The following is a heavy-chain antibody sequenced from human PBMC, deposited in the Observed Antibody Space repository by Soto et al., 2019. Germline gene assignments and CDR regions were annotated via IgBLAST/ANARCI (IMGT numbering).Heavy chain of an antibody. Sequence: SQTLSLTCAVSGGSISSGGYSWSWIRQPPGKGLEWIGYIYHSGSTYYNPSLKSRVTISVDRSKNQFSLKLSSVTAADTAVYYCARVRSGWGIDYWGQGTLVTLSS. V-gene: IGHV4-30-2*01. CDR1: GGSISSGGYS. J-gene: IGHJ4*02. CDR3: ARVRSGWGIDY. CDR2: IYHSGST. D-gene: IGHD6-19*01.